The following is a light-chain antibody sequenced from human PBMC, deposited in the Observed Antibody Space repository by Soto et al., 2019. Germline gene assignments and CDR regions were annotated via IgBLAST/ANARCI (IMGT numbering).Light chain of an antibody. CDR2: AAS. J-gene: IGKJ2*01. CDR1: QSVSRY. V-gene: IGKV3-15*01. CDR3: QQCNTSAQT. Sequence: EIDMRLSATYLSVSPKERAILYCMASQSVSRYLAWYQQKPGKAPRLLIHAASSMATGIPSRFSGSGSGTEFTLTVSSLQSEDSAIYYCQQCNTSAQTFGLGTKVDIK.